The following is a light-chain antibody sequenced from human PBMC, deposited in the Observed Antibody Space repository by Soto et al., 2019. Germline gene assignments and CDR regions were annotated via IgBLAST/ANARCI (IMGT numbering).Light chain of an antibody. CDR1: SSDVGGYNS. Sequence: QSALTQPASVSGSPGQSITISCTGTSSDVGGYNSVSWYQQYPGKAPKLMIYEVSNRPSGVSNRFSGSSSGNTASLTISGLQAEDEADYYCSSYTRGDTYVFGTGTKLTVL. CDR3: SSYTRGDTYV. V-gene: IGLV2-14*01. CDR2: EVS. J-gene: IGLJ1*01.